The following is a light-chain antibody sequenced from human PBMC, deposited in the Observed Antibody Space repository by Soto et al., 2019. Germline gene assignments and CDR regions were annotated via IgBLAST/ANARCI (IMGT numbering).Light chain of an antibody. V-gene: IGKV1-5*01. J-gene: IGKJ1*01. CDR1: ESIRTW. Sequence: DIQMTQSPSTLSASIGDRVTITCRASESIRTWLAWYQHKPGKAPKFLIYDASSLESGVPSRFSGSGSGTEFTLTISSLQPEDFATYYCQQTLSFPPTFGQGTKVDIK. CDR3: QQTLSFPPT. CDR2: DAS.